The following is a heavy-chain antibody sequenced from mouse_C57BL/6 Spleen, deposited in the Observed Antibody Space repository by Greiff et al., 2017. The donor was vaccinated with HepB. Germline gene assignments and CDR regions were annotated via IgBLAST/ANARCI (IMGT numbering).Heavy chain of an antibody. Sequence: EVKLMESGGGLVKPGGSLKLSCAASGFTFSSYAMSWVRQTPEKRLEWVATISDGGSYTYYPDNVKGRFTISRDNAKNNLYLQMSHLKSEDTAMYYCARDRGLRHYYAMDYWGQGTSVTVSS. CDR3: ARDRGLRHYYAMDY. D-gene: IGHD2-4*01. CDR1: GFTFSSYA. J-gene: IGHJ4*01. V-gene: IGHV5-4*01. CDR2: ISDGGSYT.